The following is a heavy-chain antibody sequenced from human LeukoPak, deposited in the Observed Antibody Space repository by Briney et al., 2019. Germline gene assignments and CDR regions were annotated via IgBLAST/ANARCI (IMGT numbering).Heavy chain of an antibody. CDR1: GGSISSYY. D-gene: IGHD3-10*01. CDR2: IYSSGST. Sequence: SETLSLTCSVSGGSISSYYWSWIRQPAGKELEWIGRIYSSGSTNYNPSLKTRVTMSLDTSKNQFSLNLTTVTAADTAVYYCARTSARGAQFDYWGQGTLVTVSS. J-gene: IGHJ4*02. CDR3: ARTSARGAQFDY. V-gene: IGHV4-4*07.